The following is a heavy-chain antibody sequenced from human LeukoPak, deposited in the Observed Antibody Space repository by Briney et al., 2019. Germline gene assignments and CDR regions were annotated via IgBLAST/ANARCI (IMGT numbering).Heavy chain of an antibody. CDR2: INPNSGGT. J-gene: IGHJ5*02. CDR3: AAGDTNCSSTSCYFRGFDP. Sequence: ASVKVSCKASGYTFIDYYMHWVRQAPGQGLEWMGWINPNSGGTNYAQKFQGRVTMTRDTSITTAYMELSSLRSEDTAVYYCAAGDTNCSSTSCYFRGFDPWGQGTLVTVSS. V-gene: IGHV1-2*02. D-gene: IGHD2-2*01. CDR1: GYTFIDYY.